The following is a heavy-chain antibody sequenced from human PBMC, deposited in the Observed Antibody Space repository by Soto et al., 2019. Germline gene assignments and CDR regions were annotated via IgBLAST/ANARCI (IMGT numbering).Heavy chain of an antibody. CDR1: GYTFTSYD. V-gene: IGHV1-8*02. D-gene: IGHD2-2*03. Sequence: VKVSCKASGYTFTSYDMNWVRQATGQGLEWMGWVNPNSGDTDYAQKFQGRVTMTSDTSIRTAYMELSSLRSEYTAVYYCARASFLDPAFDIWGQGTVVTVSS. CDR3: ARASFLDPAFDI. J-gene: IGHJ3*02. CDR2: VNPNSGDT.